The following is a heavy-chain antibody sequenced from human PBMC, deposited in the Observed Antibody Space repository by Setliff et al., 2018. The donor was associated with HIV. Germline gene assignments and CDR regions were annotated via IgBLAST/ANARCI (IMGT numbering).Heavy chain of an antibody. V-gene: IGHV4-39*01. CDR1: GGSISSSSYY. Sequence: SETLSLTCTVSGGSISSSSYYWAWVRQPPGKGLEWIGSICYSGSTSYNPSLESRVTISVDTSKNQFSLKLRSVTAADTAVYYCARRRGYCSGGTCYSGGYWFDPWGQGTLVTVSS. J-gene: IGHJ5*02. CDR3: ARRRGYCSGGTCYSGGYWFDP. CDR2: ICYSGST. D-gene: IGHD2-15*01.